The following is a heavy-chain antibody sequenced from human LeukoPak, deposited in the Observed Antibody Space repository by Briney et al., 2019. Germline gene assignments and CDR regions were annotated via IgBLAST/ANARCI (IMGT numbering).Heavy chain of an antibody. Sequence: GGSLRLSCVASGFNFSTYWMNWVRQAPGKGLEWVSYISRSGSTIYYADSVKGRFTISRDNAKNSLYPQMNSLRDEDTAVYYCARRDAHDYWGQGTLVTVSS. J-gene: IGHJ4*02. CDR2: ISRSGSTI. V-gene: IGHV3-48*02. CDR1: GFNFSTYW. CDR3: ARRDAHDY. D-gene: IGHD2-2*01.